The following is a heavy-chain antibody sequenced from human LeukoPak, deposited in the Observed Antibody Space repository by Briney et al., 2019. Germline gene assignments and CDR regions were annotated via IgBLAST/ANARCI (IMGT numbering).Heavy chain of an antibody. CDR2: ISYDGSSK. D-gene: IGHD3-16*01. CDR3: AKDRLQGGSFDY. J-gene: IGHJ4*02. V-gene: IGHV3-30*18. CDR1: GFTFSRHG. Sequence: GRSLRLSCAASGFTFSRHGMHWVRQAPGKGLEWVAVISYDGSSKYYVDSVKGRFTIARDNSKNTLYLQMNSLRAEDTAVYYCAKDRLQGGSFDYWGQGSLVTVSS.